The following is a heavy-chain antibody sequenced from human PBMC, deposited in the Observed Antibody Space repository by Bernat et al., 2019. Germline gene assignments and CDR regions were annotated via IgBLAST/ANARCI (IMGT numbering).Heavy chain of an antibody. CDR1: GFSFSHAW. Sequence: EVRLVESGGGLLKSGGSLRLSCAASGFSFSHAWMNWVRQAPGKGPEWVGRIKSKPHGGTADYAAPVEGRFSISRDDSKNTIDLQMNSLKTEDTAVYYCTTDNNDSGGYYKGDISSWGQGALVTVSS. V-gene: IGHV3-15*01. J-gene: IGHJ5*02. CDR2: IKSKPHGGTA. CDR3: TTDNNDSGGYYKGDISS. D-gene: IGHD3-10*01.